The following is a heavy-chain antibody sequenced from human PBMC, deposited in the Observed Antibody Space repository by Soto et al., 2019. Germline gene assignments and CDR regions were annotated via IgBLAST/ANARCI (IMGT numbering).Heavy chain of an antibody. CDR3: GRTKDYFYGVDV. CDR2: IYYNERT. Sequence: QVQLQESGPGLVKPSGNLSLTCAVSGVSISSSQWWSWVRQPPGRGLEWIGEIYYNERTNYNPSLKSRLTMSLDRSKNQVSLKLSSVTAADTATYYCGRTKDYFYGVDVWGQGTTVTVSS. J-gene: IGHJ6*02. CDR1: GVSISSSQW. V-gene: IGHV4-4*02.